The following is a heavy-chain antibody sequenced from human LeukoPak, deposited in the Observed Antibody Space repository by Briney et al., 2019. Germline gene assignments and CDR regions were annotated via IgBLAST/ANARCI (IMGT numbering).Heavy chain of an antibody. CDR1: GFTFSSYV. CDR3: AKDLKGAPAPGTAP. Sequence: GGSLGLSCVASGFTFSSYVMSWVRQAPGKGLEWVSAISFSGDNTYYADSVKGRFTISRDNSKNTLYLQMNSLRADDTAVYYCAKDLKGAPAPGTAPWGQGTLVTVSS. V-gene: IGHV3-23*01. CDR2: ISFSGDNT. D-gene: IGHD1-1*01. J-gene: IGHJ5*02.